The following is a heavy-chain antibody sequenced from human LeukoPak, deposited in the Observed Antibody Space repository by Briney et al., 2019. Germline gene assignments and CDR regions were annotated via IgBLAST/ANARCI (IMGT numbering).Heavy chain of an antibody. CDR1: GFTFSGYA. J-gene: IGHJ4*02. V-gene: IGHV3-74*01. CDR3: ARARYCSVGNCYSDY. Sequence: GGSLRLSCAASGFTFSGYAMSWVRQAPGKGLVWVSRINGDGSTINYADSVKGRFTISRDNAKNTLYLQMNSLRAEDTAVYFCARARYCSVGNCYSDYWGQGTLVTVSS. D-gene: IGHD2-15*01. CDR2: INGDGSTI.